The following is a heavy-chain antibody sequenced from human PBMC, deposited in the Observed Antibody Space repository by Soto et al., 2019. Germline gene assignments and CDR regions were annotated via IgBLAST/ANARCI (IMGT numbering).Heavy chain of an antibody. CDR3: ARDGYCSGGSCYSVPVFDY. Sequence: QVQLVESGGGVVQPGRSLRLSCAASVFTFSSYGMHWVRQAPGKGLEWVAVIWYDGSNKYYADSVKGRFTISRDNSKNTLYLKMNSLRAEDTAVYYCARDGYCSGGSCYSVPVFDYWGQGTLVTVSS. J-gene: IGHJ4*02. CDR1: VFTFSSYG. CDR2: IWYDGSNK. V-gene: IGHV3-33*01. D-gene: IGHD2-15*01.